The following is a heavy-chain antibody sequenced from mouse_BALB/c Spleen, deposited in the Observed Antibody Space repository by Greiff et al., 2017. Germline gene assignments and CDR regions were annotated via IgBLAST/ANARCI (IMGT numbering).Heavy chain of an antibody. J-gene: IGHJ3*01. CDR3: DLDRCDGAY. CDR1: GFNIKDYY. CDR2: IDPENGDT. Sequence: VQLQQSGAELVRSGASVKLSCTASGFNIKDYYMHWVKQRPEQGLEWIGWIDPENGDTEYAPKFQGKATMTADTSSNTAYLQRSSLTSEDTAVYYCDLDRCDGAYWGQGTLVTVSA. V-gene: IGHV14-4*02. D-gene: IGHD2-14*01.